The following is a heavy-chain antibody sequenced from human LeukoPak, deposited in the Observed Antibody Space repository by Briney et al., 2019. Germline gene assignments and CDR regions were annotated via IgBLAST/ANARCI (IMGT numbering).Heavy chain of an antibody. CDR2: MKPSSGNT. V-gene: IGHV1-8*01. J-gene: IGHJ4*02. D-gene: IGHD3-22*01. CDR1: GYTFTSYD. Sequence: GASVKVSCKASGYTFTSYDINWVRQATGQGLEWMGWMKPSSGNTGYAQKFQGRVTMTRNISISTAYMELSSLRSEDTAVYYCARGFSDSSGYYRLYYFDYWGQGTLVTVSS. CDR3: ARGFSDSSGYYRLYYFDY.